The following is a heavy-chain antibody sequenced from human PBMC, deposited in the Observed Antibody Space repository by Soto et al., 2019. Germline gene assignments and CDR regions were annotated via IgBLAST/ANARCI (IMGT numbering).Heavy chain of an antibody. J-gene: IGHJ4*02. CDR2: IYSGGST. Sequence: GGSLRLSCAASGFTVSSNYMSWVRQAPGKGLEWVSVIYSGGSTYYADSVKGRFTISRDNSKNTLYLQMNSLRAEDTAVYYCARGYGYSYGYLDYWGQGTLVTVS. CDR3: ARGYGYSYGYLDY. CDR1: GFTVSSNY. D-gene: IGHD5-18*01. V-gene: IGHV3-53*01.